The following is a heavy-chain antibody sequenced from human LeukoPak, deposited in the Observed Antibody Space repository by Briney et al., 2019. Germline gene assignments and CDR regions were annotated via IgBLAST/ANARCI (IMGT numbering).Heavy chain of an antibody. CDR1: GGSISSYY. D-gene: IGHD3-22*01. CDR3: ARLSFNSSGYYGIDY. V-gene: IGHV4-59*08. Sequence: PSETLSLTCTVSGGSISSYYWSWIRQPPGKGLEWIGYIYYSGSTNYNPSLKSGGTISVDTSKSQFSLNLSSVTAADTAVYYCARLSFNSSGYYGIDYWGQGTLVTVSS. CDR2: IYYSGST. J-gene: IGHJ4*02.